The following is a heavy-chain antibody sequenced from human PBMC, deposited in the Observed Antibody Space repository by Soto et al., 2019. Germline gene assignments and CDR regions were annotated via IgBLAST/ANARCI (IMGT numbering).Heavy chain of an antibody. CDR3: ASRSGGSGWYWNYYYYGMDV. CDR1: GFTFSSYW. D-gene: IGHD6-19*01. Sequence: EVQLVESGGGLVQPGGSLRLSCAASGFTFSSYWMSWVRQAPGKGLEWVANIKQDGSEKYYVDSVKGRFTISRDKAKHSLYLQMNSLRSEDTAVYYCASRSGGSGWYWNYYYYGMDVWGQGNTVTVSS. V-gene: IGHV3-7*01. CDR2: IKQDGSEK. J-gene: IGHJ6*02.